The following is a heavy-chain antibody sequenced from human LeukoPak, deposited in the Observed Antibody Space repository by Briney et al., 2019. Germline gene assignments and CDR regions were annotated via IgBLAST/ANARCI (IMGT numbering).Heavy chain of an antibody. CDR2: MNPNSGNT. Sequence: ALVKVSCKASGYTFTSYDINWVRQATGQGLEWMGWMNPNSGNTGYAQKFQGRVTMTRNTSISTAYMELSSLRSEDTAVYYCARTYYYDSSGYYESLSFDYWGQGTLVTVSS. CDR3: ARTYYYDSSGYYESLSFDY. J-gene: IGHJ4*02. CDR1: GYTFTSYD. D-gene: IGHD3-22*01. V-gene: IGHV1-8*01.